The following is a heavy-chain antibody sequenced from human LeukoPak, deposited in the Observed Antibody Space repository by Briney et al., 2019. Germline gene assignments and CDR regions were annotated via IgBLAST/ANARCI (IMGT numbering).Heavy chain of an antibody. CDR3: ARGHDSGGSDFDY. V-gene: IGHV4-61*02. CDR1: GASISSGNSY. D-gene: IGHD6-19*01. CDR2: IYTSGRT. Sequence: SETVSLTCTVSGASISSGNSYWSWLRQPAGKVLEWIGRIYTSGRTNLNPALKSRVTLSLDTSKNHFSLNLTSMAAADTAVYYCARGHDSGGSDFDYWGLGTLVTVSS. J-gene: IGHJ4*02.